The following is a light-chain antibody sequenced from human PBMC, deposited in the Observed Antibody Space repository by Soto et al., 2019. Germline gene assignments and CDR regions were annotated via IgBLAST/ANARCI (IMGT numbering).Light chain of an antibody. J-gene: IGKJ3*01. CDR1: QSISSW. Sequence: DIQMTQSPSTLSASVGDRVTITCRASQSISSWLAWYQQKPGKAPKLLIYKASSSESGVPSRFSGSGSGTEFTLTITSPQPDDFATYYCQQYNSYSGTFGPGTKVDI. V-gene: IGKV1-5*03. CDR2: KAS. CDR3: QQYNSYSGT.